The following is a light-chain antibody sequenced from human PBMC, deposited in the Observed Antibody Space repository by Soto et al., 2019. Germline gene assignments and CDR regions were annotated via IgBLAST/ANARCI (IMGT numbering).Light chain of an antibody. CDR3: GSYSISNTVV. J-gene: IGLJ2*01. CDR1: SSDIGSSKH. CDR2: DVT. Sequence: QSALTQPASVSGSPGQSITISCTGTSSDIGSSKHVSWFQQHPGKAPQVILYDVTTRPSGVSDRFSGSKSGNTASLTISGLQAEDEADYYCGSYSISNTVVFGGGTKLTVL. V-gene: IGLV2-14*01.